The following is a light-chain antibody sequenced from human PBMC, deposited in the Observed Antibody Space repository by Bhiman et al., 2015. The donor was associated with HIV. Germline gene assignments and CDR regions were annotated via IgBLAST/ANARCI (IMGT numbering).Light chain of an antibody. V-gene: IGLV3-25*03. CDR1: ALPKQY. Sequence: YELTQPPSVSVSPGQTARITCSGDALPKQYAYWYQQKPGQAPVMVIYKDSERPSGIPERFSGSSSGTTVTLTISGVQAEDEADYYCQSADSSGTYQVFGGGTKLTVL. J-gene: IGLJ3*02. CDR2: KDS. CDR3: QSADSSGTYQV.